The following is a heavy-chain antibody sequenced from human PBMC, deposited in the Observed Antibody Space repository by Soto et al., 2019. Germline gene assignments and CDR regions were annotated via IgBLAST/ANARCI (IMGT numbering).Heavy chain of an antibody. CDR1: GFTFSSYA. CDR2: ISGSGGST. J-gene: IGHJ4*02. CDR3: AKDLLAAYYYDKHLDY. V-gene: IGHV3-23*01. D-gene: IGHD3-22*01. Sequence: GGSLRLSCAASGFTFSSYAMSWVRQAPGKGLEWVSAISGSGGSTYYADSVKGRFTISRDNSKNTLYLQMNSLRAEDTAVYYCAKDLLAAYYYDKHLDYWGQGTLVTVSS.